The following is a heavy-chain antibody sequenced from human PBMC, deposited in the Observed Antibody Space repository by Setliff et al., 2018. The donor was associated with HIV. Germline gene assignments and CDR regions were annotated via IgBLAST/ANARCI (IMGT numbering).Heavy chain of an antibody. V-gene: IGHV4-39*07. J-gene: IGHJ6*02. D-gene: IGHD3-10*01. CDR2: VFYSGNT. CDR1: GGSISSSNYY. Sequence: SETLSLTCTVSGGSISSSNYYWGWIRQSPGKGLEWIGSVFYSGNTYYNPSLKTRVTISVNTYKNQFSLTLRSVTAADTAVHYCARDTLTMVRGVMFVPTESYLGMDVWGQGTTVTVSS. CDR3: ARDTLTMVRGVMFVPTESYLGMDV.